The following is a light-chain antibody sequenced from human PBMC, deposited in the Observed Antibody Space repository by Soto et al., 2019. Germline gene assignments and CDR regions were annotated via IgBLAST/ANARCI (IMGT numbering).Light chain of an antibody. V-gene: IGKV2-28*01. CDR3: MQALQTPGG. CDR2: LGS. J-gene: IGKJ1*01. CDR1: QSLLHSNGYNY. Sequence: DIVMTQSPLSLPVTPGEPASISCRSSQSLLHSNGYNYLDWYLQKPGQSPQLLIYLGSNRASGVPDRFSGSGSGTDFTLKISRVEAEDVGVYYCMQALQTPGGFGQRTKVEIK.